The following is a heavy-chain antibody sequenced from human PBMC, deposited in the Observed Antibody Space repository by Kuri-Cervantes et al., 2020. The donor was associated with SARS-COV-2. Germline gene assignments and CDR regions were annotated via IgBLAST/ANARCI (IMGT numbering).Heavy chain of an antibody. J-gene: IGHJ5*02. V-gene: IGHV4-59*01. Sequence: SETLSLTCTVSGGSISSYYWSWIRQPPGKGLEWIGYIYYSGSTNYNPSLESRVTISVDTSKNQFSLELSSVTAADTAVYYCARVSAETIFGVVTTAAWFDPWGQGTLVTVSS. CDR3: ARVSAETIFGVVTTAAWFDP. CDR2: IYYSGST. D-gene: IGHD3-3*01. CDR1: GGSISSYY.